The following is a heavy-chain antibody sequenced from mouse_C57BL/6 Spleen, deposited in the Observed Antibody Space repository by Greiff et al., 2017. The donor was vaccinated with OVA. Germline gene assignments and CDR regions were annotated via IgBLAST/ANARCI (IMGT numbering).Heavy chain of an antibody. Sequence: QVQLQQSGAELARPGASVTLSCKASGYTFTSYGISWVKQRTGQGLEWIGEIYPSSGNTYYNEKFKGKATLTADKSSSTAYMELRSLTSEDSAVYVCARRQSNHYGGVDDWGKGTTLTVAS. V-gene: IGHV1-81*01. CDR2: IYPSSGNT. D-gene: IGHD1-1*01. J-gene: IGHJ2*01. CDR3: ARRQSNHYGGVDD. CDR1: GYTFTSYG.